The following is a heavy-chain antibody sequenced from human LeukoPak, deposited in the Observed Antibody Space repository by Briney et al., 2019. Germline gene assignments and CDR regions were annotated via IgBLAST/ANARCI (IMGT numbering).Heavy chain of an antibody. D-gene: IGHD3-10*01. Sequence: GRSLRLSCAASGFTFDDYAMHWVRQAPGKGLEWVSGISWNSGSIGYADSVKGRFTISRDNAKNSLYLQMNSLRAEDTALYYCAKGAAGSGYHVDFDYWGQGTLVTVSS. CDR1: GFTFDDYA. CDR3: AKGAAGSGYHVDFDY. J-gene: IGHJ4*02. V-gene: IGHV3-9*01. CDR2: ISWNSGSI.